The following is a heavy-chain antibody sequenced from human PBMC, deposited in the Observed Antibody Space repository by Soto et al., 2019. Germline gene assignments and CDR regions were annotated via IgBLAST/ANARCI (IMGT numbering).Heavy chain of an antibody. CDR2: IYYSGST. J-gene: IGHJ6*02. CDR1: GGSISSGGYY. D-gene: IGHD3-22*01. CDR3: ARDRWLPYYYGMDV. V-gene: IGHV4-31*03. Sequence: PSETLSLTCTVSGGSISSGGYYWSWIRQHPGKGLEWIGYIYYSGSTYYNPSLKSRVTISVDTSKNQFSLKLSSVTAADTAVYYCARDRWLPYYYGMDVWGQGTTVTVSS.